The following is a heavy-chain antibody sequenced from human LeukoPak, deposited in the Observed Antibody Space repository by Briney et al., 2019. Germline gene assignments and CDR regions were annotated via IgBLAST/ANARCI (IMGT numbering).Heavy chain of an antibody. CDR2: IYYSGST. J-gene: IGHJ3*02. CDR3: ARVKRVYCGGDCYHNAFDI. V-gene: IGHV4-59*01. CDR1: GCSISSYY. Sequence: SETLSLTCTVSGCSISSYYWSWIRQPPGKGLEWIGYIYYSGSTNYNPSLKSRVTISVDTSKNQFSLKLSSVTAADTAVYYCARVKRVYCGGDCYHNAFDIWGQGTMVTVSS. D-gene: IGHD2-21*01.